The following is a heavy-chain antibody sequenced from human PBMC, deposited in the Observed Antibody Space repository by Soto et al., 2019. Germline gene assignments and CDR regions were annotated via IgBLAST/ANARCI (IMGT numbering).Heavy chain of an antibody. Sequence: EVQLVESGGGLVKPAGSLRLSCAASGFTLSSYSMNWVRQAPGKGLEWVSSISSGRSSIYYADSVKGRFTLSRDNAKNSLYLQMNSLRGEDTAEYYCARMFRAATQGYFYYMDVWGKGTTVTVSS. CDR2: ISSGRSSI. CDR1: GFTLSSYS. CDR3: ARMFRAATQGYFYYMDV. J-gene: IGHJ6*03. D-gene: IGHD2-15*01. V-gene: IGHV3-21*02.